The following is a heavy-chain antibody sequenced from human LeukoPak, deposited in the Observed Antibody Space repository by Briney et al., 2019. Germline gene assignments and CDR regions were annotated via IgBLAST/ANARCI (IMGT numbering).Heavy chain of an antibody. CDR2: IKSKTDGGTT. CDR3: TTADGELPYHFDY. J-gene: IGHJ4*02. CDR1: GFTFSNAW. V-gene: IGHV3-15*01. D-gene: IGHD1-7*01. Sequence: GGSLRLSCAASGFTFSNAWMSWVRQAPGKGLEWVGRIKSKTDGGTTDYAAPVKGRFTTSRDDSKNTLYLQMNSLKTEDTAVYYCTTADGELPYHFDYWGQGTLVTVSS.